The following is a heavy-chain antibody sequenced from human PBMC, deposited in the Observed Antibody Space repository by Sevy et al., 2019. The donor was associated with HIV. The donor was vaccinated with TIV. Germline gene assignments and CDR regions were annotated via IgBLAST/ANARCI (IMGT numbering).Heavy chain of an antibody. CDR1: GFTFSTYD. V-gene: IGHV3-30*02. J-gene: IGHJ6*02. D-gene: IGHD2-8*01. CDR2: IRYDGSNK. Sequence: GGSLRLSCAASGFTFSTYDMHWVRQAPGKGLEWVAYIRYDGSNKYYADSVRGRFTISRENSKNTLYLQMNGLRAEDTAVYYCARGRKTTQEWLEELDYYYGVDVWGQGTTVTVSS. CDR3: ARGRKTTQEWLEELDYYYGVDV.